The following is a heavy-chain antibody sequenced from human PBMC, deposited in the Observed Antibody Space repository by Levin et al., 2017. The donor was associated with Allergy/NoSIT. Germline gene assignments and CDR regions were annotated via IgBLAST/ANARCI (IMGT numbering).Heavy chain of an antibody. V-gene: IGHV3-21*01. J-gene: IGHJ4*02. Sequence: PGGSLRLSCAASGFTFSSYSMNWVRQAPGKGLEWVSSISSSSSYIYYADSVKGRFTISRDNAKNSLYLQMNSLRAEDTAVYYCARIDPLEWLLFSPWGQEDYWGQGTLVTVSS. CDR3: ARIDPLEWLLFSPWGQEDY. CDR2: ISSSSSYI. D-gene: IGHD3-3*01. CDR1: GFTFSSYS.